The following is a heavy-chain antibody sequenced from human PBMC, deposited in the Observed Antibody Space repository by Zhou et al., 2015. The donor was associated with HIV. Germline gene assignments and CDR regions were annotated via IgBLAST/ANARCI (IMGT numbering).Heavy chain of an antibody. J-gene: IGHJ2*01. Sequence: EVQLFGVWGEAWYSLGGSLRLSCAASGFTFSSYAMSWVRQAPGKGLEWVSSISSSSNYIFHADSLKGRFTISRDNAQNSLFLQMNSLRAEDTAVYYCARGGVGDYIGWYFDLWGRGTLVTVSS. CDR2: ISSSSNYI. CDR1: GFTFSSYA. D-gene: IGHD1-26*01. CDR3: ARGGVGDYIGWYFDL. V-gene: IGHV3-21*01.